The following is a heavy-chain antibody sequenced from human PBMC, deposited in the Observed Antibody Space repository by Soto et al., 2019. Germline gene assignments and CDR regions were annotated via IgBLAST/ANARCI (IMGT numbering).Heavy chain of an antibody. Sequence: SETLSLTCTVSGGSISSSSCYWGWIRQPPGKGLEWIGSIYYSGSTYYNPSLKSRVTISVDTSKNQFSLKLSSVTAADTAVYYCARLDYDFWSGSPFSWFDPWGQGTLVTVSS. CDR3: ARLDYDFWSGSPFSWFDP. D-gene: IGHD3-3*01. CDR1: GGSISSSSCY. V-gene: IGHV4-39*01. J-gene: IGHJ5*02. CDR2: IYYSGST.